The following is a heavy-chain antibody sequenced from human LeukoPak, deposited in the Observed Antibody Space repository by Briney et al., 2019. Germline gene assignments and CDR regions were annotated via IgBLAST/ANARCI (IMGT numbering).Heavy chain of an antibody. D-gene: IGHD4-17*01. CDR2: IYSGGST. CDR1: GFTASSNY. J-gene: IGHJ4*02. CDR3: ARDKYGDYYFDY. Sequence: GGSLRLSCAASGFTASSNYMSWVRQAPGKGLEWVSVIYSGGSTYYADSVKGRFTISRDNSKNTLYLQMNSLRAEDTAVYYCARDKYGDYYFDYWGQGTLVTVSS. V-gene: IGHV3-53*01.